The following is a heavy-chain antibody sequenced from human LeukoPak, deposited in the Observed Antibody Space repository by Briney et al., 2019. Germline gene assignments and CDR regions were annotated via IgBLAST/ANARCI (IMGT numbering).Heavy chain of an antibody. D-gene: IGHD6-19*01. CDR2: IYTSGST. V-gene: IGHV4-4*09. J-gene: IGHJ4*02. Sequence: SETLSLTCTVSGGSISSYYWSWIRQPPGKGLEWIGYIYTSGSTNYNPSLKSRVTISVDTSKNQFSLKLSSVTAADTAVYYCARRTGYSSCAFDYWGQGTLVTVSS. CDR1: GGSISSYY. CDR3: ARRTGYSSCAFDY.